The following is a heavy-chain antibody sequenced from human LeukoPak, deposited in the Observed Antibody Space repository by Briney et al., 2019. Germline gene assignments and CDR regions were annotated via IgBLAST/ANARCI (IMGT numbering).Heavy chain of an antibody. CDR1: GFTFSSYS. J-gene: IGHJ4*02. D-gene: IGHD6-13*01. V-gene: IGHV3-21*01. CDR2: ISSSSSYI. CDR3: ASSEEFGAAEDY. Sequence: PGGSLRLSCAASGFTFSSYSMNWVRQAPGKGLEWASSISSSSSYIYYAESVKGRFTISRDNAKNSLYLQMNSLRAEDTAVYYCASSEEFGAAEDYWGQGTLVTVSS.